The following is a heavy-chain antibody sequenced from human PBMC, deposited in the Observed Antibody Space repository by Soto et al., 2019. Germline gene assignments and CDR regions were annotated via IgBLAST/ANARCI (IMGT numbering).Heavy chain of an antibody. Sequence: LSLTSTVSGGSITSPTDYWGWIRQPPGKGLEWIGNVYYSGSSYYNPSLKSRLAISVDTSNNHFSLRLTSVTAADTAVYYCARHVDSRGHAPGGRAGWGQGTTDTV. CDR3: ARHVDSRGHAPGGRAG. J-gene: IGHJ6*02. CDR1: GGSITSPTDY. V-gene: IGHV4-39*01. CDR2: VYYSGSS. D-gene: IGHD3-10*01.